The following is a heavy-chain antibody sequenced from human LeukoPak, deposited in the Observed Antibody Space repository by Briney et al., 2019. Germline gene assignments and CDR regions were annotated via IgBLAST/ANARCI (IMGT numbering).Heavy chain of an antibody. CDR3: ANAANMVRGVIVY. Sequence: RGSLRLSCAPSGFTFSSYAMRWVRQAPGNGLEWVSAISVSGGSTYYADSVKGRFTISRDNSKNTLYLQMNSLRAEDTAVYYCANAANMVRGVIVYWGQGTLVTVSS. J-gene: IGHJ4*02. CDR1: GFTFSSYA. D-gene: IGHD3-10*01. V-gene: IGHV3-23*01. CDR2: ISVSGGST.